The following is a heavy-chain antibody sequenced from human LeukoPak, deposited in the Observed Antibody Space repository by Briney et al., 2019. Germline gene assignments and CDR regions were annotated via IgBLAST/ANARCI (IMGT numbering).Heavy chain of an antibody. J-gene: IGHJ3*02. CDR3: ATPPHGGNTGGAFDI. CDR2: INWNGGST. D-gene: IGHD4-23*01. Sequence: PGGSLRLSCAASGFTFDDYGMSWVRQAPGKGLEWVSGINWNGGSTGYADSVKGRFTISRDNAKNSLYLQMNSLRAEDTALYSCATPPHGGNTGGAFDIWGQGTMVTVSS. CDR1: GFTFDDYG. V-gene: IGHV3-20*04.